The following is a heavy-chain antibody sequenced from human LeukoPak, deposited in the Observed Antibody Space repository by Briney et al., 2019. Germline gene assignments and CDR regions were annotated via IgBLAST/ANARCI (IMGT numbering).Heavy chain of an antibody. CDR2: ISGSGGST. D-gene: IGHD3-22*01. Sequence: GGSLRLSCAASGFTLSSYAMSWVRRAPGKGLEWVSAISGSGGSTYYADSVKGRFTISRDNAKNSLYLQMNSLRAEDTAVYYCARDTGAESSGYYPGIDYWGQGTLVTVSS. J-gene: IGHJ4*02. CDR1: GFTLSSYA. V-gene: IGHV3-23*01. CDR3: ARDTGAESSGYYPGIDY.